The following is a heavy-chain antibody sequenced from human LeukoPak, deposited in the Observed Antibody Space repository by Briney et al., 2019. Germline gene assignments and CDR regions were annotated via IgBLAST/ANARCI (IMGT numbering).Heavy chain of an antibody. J-gene: IGHJ6*03. V-gene: IGHV3-48*03. CDR1: GFTFSSYE. D-gene: IGHD3-22*01. CDR2: ISSSGSTI. Sequence: PGGSLILSCAASGFTFSSYEMNWVRQAPGKGLEWVSYISSSGSTIYYADSVKGRFTISRDNAKNSLYLQINSLRAEDTAVYYCARDRAAYDSSGYYPRDYYYMDVWGKGTTVTVSS. CDR3: ARDRAAYDSSGYYPRDYYYMDV.